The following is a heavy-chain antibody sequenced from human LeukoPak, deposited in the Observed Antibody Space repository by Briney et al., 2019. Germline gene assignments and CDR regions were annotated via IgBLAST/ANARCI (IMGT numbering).Heavy chain of an antibody. D-gene: IGHD5-12*01. Sequence: SETLSLTCTVSGGSISYYYWSWIRQSPGKGLEWIGYIYYNGSTNYNPSLKSRVTISVDMSKNQFSLKVTSVTAADTAIYYCARKRGHFDYWGQGTLVTVSS. CDR3: ARKRGHFDY. J-gene: IGHJ4*02. CDR1: GGSISYYY. CDR2: IYYNGST. V-gene: IGHV4-59*01.